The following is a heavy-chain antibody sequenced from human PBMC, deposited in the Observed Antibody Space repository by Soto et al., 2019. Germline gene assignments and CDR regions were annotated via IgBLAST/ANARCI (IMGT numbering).Heavy chain of an antibody. CDR1: GGSISSYY. CDR2: IYYSGST. J-gene: IGHJ5*02. Sequence: QVQLQESGPGLVKPSETLSLTCTVSGGSISSYYWSWIRQPPGKGLEWIGYIYYSGSTNYNPSLKVRVTQSVDTSKNQFSLKLSSVTAADTAVYYCARDRRVGFGRGGWFDPWGQGTLVTVSS. CDR3: ARDRRVGFGRGGWFDP. V-gene: IGHV4-59*01. D-gene: IGHD3-10*01.